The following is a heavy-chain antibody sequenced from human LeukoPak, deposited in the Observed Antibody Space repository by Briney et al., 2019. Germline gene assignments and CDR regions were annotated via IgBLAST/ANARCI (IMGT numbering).Heavy chain of an antibody. Sequence: GASLKISCEGSGYNFTNYWIARVRQMPGKGLEWMGIIYPGDSDARYSPSFQGQVTISADKSISTAYLQWSSLEASDTAMYYCARHRYNSLDVWGQGTTVTVSS. D-gene: IGHD1-14*01. CDR3: ARHRYNSLDV. CDR2: IYPGDSDA. V-gene: IGHV5-51*01. CDR1: GYNFTNYW. J-gene: IGHJ6*02.